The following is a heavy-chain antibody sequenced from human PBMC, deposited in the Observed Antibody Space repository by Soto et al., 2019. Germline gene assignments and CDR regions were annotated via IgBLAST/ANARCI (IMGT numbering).Heavy chain of an antibody. V-gene: IGHV4-39*01. Sequence: SETLSLTCTVSGGSISSGTYYWGWIRQPPGKGLEWIGSMHYSGSTSYNPSLKSRVTMSADTSKNQLSLRLSSVTAADTAVYYCARLHCNSPNCVPLDPWGQGTLVTVSS. CDR1: GGSISSGTYY. CDR2: MHYSGST. D-gene: IGHD2-2*01. J-gene: IGHJ5*02. CDR3: ARLHCNSPNCVPLDP.